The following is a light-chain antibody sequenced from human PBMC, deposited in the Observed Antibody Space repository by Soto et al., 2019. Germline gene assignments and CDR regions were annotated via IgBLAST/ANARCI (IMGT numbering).Light chain of an antibody. J-gene: IGKJ1*01. Sequence: EIVLTQSPGTLSLSPGERATLSCRASQSVTGCYGSYLAWYQQKPGQAPRLLIYGASRRATGIPDRFSGSGSGTDFTLTIGRLDPEDFAVYYCQQYGSSPRTFGQGTKVEIK. CDR3: QQYGSSPRT. CDR2: GAS. V-gene: IGKV3-20*01. CDR1: QSVTGCYGSY.